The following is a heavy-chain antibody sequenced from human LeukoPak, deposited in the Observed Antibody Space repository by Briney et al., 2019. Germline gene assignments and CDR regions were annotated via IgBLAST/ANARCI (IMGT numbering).Heavy chain of an antibody. CDR3: ARGFPPGSGSRGSHAFDV. V-gene: IGHV4-34*01. D-gene: IGHD6-19*01. CDR2: INYGGST. CDR1: EMSFSAYY. Sequence: SETLSLTCAVSEMSFSAYYWNWIRQSPGKGLEWIGEINYGGSTKYTPSLEGRGTILIDTSKNQFSLKLTSVTAADAAVYYCARGFPPGSGSRGSHAFDVWGQGQWSPSRQ. J-gene: IGHJ3*01.